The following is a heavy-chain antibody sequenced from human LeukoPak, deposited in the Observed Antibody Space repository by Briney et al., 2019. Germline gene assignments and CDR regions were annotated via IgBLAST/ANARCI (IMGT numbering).Heavy chain of an antibody. Sequence: PSETLSLTCTVSGGSISSSRYYWGWIRQPPGKGLKWIGSNYYSGNSHQNPYLRIRVTIYLDTSKYPFSLKLSSVTAADMDVYYCARVQQKIPRGGYFDWRIQGGWFDPWGQGTLVTVSS. V-gene: IGHV4-39*02. CDR1: GGSISSSRYY. D-gene: IGHD3-9*01. J-gene: IGHJ5*02. CDR2: NYYSGNS. CDR3: ARVQQKIPRGGYFDWRIQGGWFDP.